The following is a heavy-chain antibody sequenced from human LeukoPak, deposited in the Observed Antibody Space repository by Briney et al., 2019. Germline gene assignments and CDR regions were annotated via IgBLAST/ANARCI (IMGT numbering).Heavy chain of an antibody. CDR2: IYHSGST. CDR3: ARQPLWFGELWDAFDI. D-gene: IGHD3-10*01. J-gene: IGHJ3*02. V-gene: IGHV4-38-2*01. CDR1: DYSISSGYY. Sequence: SETLSLTCAVSDYSISSGYYWGWIRQPPGKGLEWIGSIYHSGSTYYNPSLKSRVTISVDTSKNQFSLKLSSVTAADTAVYYCARQPLWFGELWDAFDIWGQGTMVTVSS.